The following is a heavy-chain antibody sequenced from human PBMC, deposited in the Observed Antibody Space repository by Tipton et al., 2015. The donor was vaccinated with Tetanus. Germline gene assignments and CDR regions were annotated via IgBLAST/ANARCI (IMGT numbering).Heavy chain of an antibody. Sequence: TLSLTCTVSGGSISSSSYYWGWIRQPPGKGLEWIGTIYYSGSTYYNPSLKSRVTISVDTSKNQFSLKLSSVTAADTAVYYCARHNPSGLWFGELSDAFDIWGQGTMVTVSS. V-gene: IGHV4-39*01. CDR1: GGSISSSSYY. CDR2: IYYSGST. D-gene: IGHD3-10*01. CDR3: ARHNPSGLWFGELSDAFDI. J-gene: IGHJ3*02.